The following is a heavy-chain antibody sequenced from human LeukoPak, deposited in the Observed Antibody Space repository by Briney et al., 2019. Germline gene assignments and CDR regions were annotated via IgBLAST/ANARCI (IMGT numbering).Heavy chain of an antibody. D-gene: IGHD3-10*02. CDR1: GFTFSSYE. Sequence: GGSLILSCSASGFTFSSYEMNSVPRAPGWVLERVPYYKRSGNTIYYADSVKGRFTISRDNAKNTLYLQMDSLRAEDTAVYYCAEPGIPMIGGVWGKGTTVTISS. CDR3: AEPGIPMIGGV. CDR2: YKRSGNTI. J-gene: IGHJ6*04. V-gene: IGHV3-48*03.